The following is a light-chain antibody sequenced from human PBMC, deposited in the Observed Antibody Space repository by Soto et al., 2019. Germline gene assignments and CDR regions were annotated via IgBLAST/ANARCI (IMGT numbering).Light chain of an antibody. Sequence: EIVMTQSPATLSVSPGESATLSCRASQSVSSNLAWHQQKPGQAPRILMYDASTRATGISARFSGSGSGTEFTLTISSLEPEDFAVYYCQQRSNWPRGTFGQGTKVDIK. V-gene: IGKV3-15*01. CDR2: DAS. J-gene: IGKJ1*01. CDR1: QSVSSN. CDR3: QQRSNWPRGT.